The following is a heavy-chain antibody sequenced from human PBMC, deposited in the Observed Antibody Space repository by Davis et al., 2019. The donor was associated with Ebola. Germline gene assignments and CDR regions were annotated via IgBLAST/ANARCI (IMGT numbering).Heavy chain of an antibody. CDR3: ARRVITTSGVAIGAFDV. J-gene: IGHJ3*01. V-gene: IGHV5-51*01. CDR1: GYGFTSYW. D-gene: IGHD3-3*01. CDR2: IYPGDSDT. Sequence: GESLKISCKGSGYGFTSYWIAWVRQTPGKGLEWMGIIYPGDSDTRYSPSFEGQVTFSADNSITTAYLQWNSLKASDTAIYYCARRVITTSGVAIGAFDVWGPGTMVTVS.